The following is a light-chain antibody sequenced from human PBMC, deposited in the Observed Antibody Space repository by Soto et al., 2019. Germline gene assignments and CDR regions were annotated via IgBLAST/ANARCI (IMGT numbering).Light chain of an antibody. CDR1: QSISNY. J-gene: IGKJ1*01. CDR3: QQSYSTPPDEWT. Sequence: DIQMTQSPSSLSLFVGDRVTITCRASQSISNYLNWYQQKPGKAPKLLIYAASTLQSGVPSRFSGSASGTDFTLTISSLQPEDFATYYCQQSYSTPPDEWTFGQGTKVEIK. CDR2: AAS. V-gene: IGKV1-39*01.